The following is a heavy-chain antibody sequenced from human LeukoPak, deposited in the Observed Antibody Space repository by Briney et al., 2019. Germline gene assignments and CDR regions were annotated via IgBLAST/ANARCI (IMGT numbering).Heavy chain of an antibody. CDR2: MYYSGST. CDR3: ARGLSFEAYDI. CDR1: GDSIRSSSYH. D-gene: IGHD2-21*01. Sequence: PSETLSLTCTVSGDSIRSSSYHWGWIRQPPGKGLEWIGSMYYSGSTYYNPSLKSRVAISVDTSKNQFSLKLNSVTAADTAVYYCARGLSFEAYDIWGQGTMVSVSS. J-gene: IGHJ3*02. V-gene: IGHV4-39*01.